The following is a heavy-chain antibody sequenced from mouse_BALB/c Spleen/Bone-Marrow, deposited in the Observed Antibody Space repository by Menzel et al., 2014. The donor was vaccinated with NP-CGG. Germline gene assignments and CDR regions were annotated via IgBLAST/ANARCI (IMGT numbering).Heavy chain of an antibody. J-gene: IGHJ2*01. CDR2: IDPYNGGP. V-gene: IGHV1S135*01. Sequence: QLQESGPELVKPGASVKVSCKASGYAFASYNMHWVKQSHGKSLEWIGYIDPYNGGPRYNQKFKDKATLTVDKSSSTAYMHLNRLTSEDSAVYYCARGRSYYFDYWGQGTILTVSS. CDR1: GYAFASYN. CDR3: ARGRSYYFDY. D-gene: IGHD1-1*01.